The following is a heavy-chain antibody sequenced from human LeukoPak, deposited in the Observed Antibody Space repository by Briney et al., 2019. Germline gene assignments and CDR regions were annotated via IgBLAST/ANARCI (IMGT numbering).Heavy chain of an antibody. J-gene: IGHJ4*02. CDR3: ARRITATTPFDH. V-gene: IGHV3-23*01. Sequence: GGSLTLFCAASGHIFSIYGIIWVRQAPGEGLEGVSAITGSGDCKKYADSVKGRFTISRDNSKNTVYLQMNSLKVEDTALYYCARRITATTPFDHWGQGPLVIVSS. CDR1: GHIFSIYG. D-gene: IGHD3-16*01. CDR2: ITGSGDCK.